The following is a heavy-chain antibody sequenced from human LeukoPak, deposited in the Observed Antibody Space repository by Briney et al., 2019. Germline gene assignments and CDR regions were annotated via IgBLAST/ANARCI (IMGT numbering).Heavy chain of an antibody. CDR3: ARPLGGFGDTRIDY. Sequence: GGSLEISCQGSGYSFTSYWIGWVRPVPGKGLEWMGIIYPGDSDTRYSPSFQGQVPISADKSIRTAYLQWSSLKASDPAMYYCARPLGGFGDTRIDYWGQGTLVTVSS. CDR2: IYPGDSDT. V-gene: IGHV5-51*01. CDR1: GYSFTSYW. J-gene: IGHJ4*02. D-gene: IGHD3-10*01.